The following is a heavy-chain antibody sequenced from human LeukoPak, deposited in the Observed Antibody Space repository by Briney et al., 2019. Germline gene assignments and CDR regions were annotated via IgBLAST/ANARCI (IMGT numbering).Heavy chain of an antibody. J-gene: IGHJ5*02. V-gene: IGHV4-39*07. CDR1: GGSISSSSYY. Sequence: SETLSLTCTVSGGSISSSSYYWGWIRQPPGKGLEWIGSIYYSGSTYYNPSLKSRVTISVDTSKNQFSLKLSSVTAADTAVYYCARVWYYDILTGGNWFDPWGQGTLVTVSS. CDR2: IYYSGST. D-gene: IGHD3-9*01. CDR3: ARVWYYDILTGGNWFDP.